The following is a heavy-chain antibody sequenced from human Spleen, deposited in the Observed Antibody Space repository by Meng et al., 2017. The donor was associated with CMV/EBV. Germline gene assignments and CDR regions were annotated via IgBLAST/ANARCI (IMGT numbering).Heavy chain of an antibody. CDR2: INHSGST. D-gene: IGHD3-16*01. CDR1: GGSFSGYS. V-gene: IGHV4-34*01. Sequence: QARVPRWGAGLLRPSETLSLTVAVYGGSFSGYSWSWIRQPPGKGLEWIGEINHSGSTNYNPSLKSRVTISVDTSKNQFSLKLSSVTAADTAVYFCARDRSLYWGSSTRTYFDFWGQGALVTVSS. CDR3: ARDRSLYWGSSTRTYFDF. J-gene: IGHJ4*02.